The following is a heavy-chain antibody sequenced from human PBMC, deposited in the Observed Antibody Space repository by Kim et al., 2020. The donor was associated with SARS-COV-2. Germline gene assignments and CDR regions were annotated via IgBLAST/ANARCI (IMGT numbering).Heavy chain of an antibody. Sequence: GGSLRLSCAASGFNISLTYMSWVRQAPGKGLEWVSVIYAGGNTYYADSVKGRFTISRDNSKNTLYLQMHNLRVDDTAVFYCARGSGWFDPWGQGTLVTVS. CDR3: ARGSGWFDP. V-gene: IGHV3-53*01. D-gene: IGHD3-10*01. CDR1: GFNISLTY. J-gene: IGHJ5*02. CDR2: IYAGGNT.